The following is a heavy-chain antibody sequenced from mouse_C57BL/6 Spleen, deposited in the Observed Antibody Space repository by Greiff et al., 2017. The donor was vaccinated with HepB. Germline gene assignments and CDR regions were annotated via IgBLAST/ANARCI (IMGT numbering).Heavy chain of an antibody. J-gene: IGHJ1*03. V-gene: IGHV5-6*01. CDR2: ISSGGSYT. D-gene: IGHD4-1*01. CDR3: ARQGSNWDWYFDV. CDR1: GFTFSSYG. Sequence: EVQGVESGGDLVKPGGSLKLSCAASGFTFSSYGMSWVRQTPDKRLEWVATISSGGSYTYYPDSVKGRFTISRDNAKNTLYLQMSSLKSEDTAMYYCARQGSNWDWYFDVWGTGTTVTVSS.